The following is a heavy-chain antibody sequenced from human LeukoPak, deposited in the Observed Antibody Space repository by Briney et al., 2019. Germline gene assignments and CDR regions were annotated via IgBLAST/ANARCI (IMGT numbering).Heavy chain of an antibody. D-gene: IGHD1-7*01. V-gene: IGHV3-23*01. J-gene: IGHJ4*02. CDR3: AKRTSENYYFDY. Sequence: GGSLRLSCAASGFTFSSYDMGWVRQAPGKGLEWVSAISSSGASRYYADSVKGRFTISRDNSKNTLYLQMNSLRAEDTAVYYCAKRTSENYYFDYWGQGTLVTVSS. CDR1: GFTFSSYD. CDR2: ISSSGASR.